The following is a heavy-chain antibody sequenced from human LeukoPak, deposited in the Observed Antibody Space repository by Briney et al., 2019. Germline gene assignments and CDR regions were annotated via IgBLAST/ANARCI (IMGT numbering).Heavy chain of an antibody. CDR1: GFTFSSYA. D-gene: IGHD3-22*01. Sequence: GGSLRLSCAASGFTFSSYAMSWVRQAPGKGLEWDSAISGSGGSTYYADSVKGRFTISRDNSKNTLYLQMNSLRAEDTAVYYCAKEGKDYYDSSGYYYGYWGQGTLVTVSS. V-gene: IGHV3-23*01. CDR2: ISGSGGST. CDR3: AKEGKDYYDSSGYYYGY. J-gene: IGHJ4*02.